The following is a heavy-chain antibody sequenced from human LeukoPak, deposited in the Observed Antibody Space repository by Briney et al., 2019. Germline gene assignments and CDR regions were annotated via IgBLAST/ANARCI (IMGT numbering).Heavy chain of an antibody. D-gene: IGHD6-6*01. CDR1: GFTFSSYE. V-gene: IGHV3-48*03. Sequence: PGGSLRLSCAASGFTFSSYEMNWVRQAPGKGLEWVSYISSSGSTIYYADSVKGRFTISRDNSKNTLYLQMNSLRAEDTAVYYCAKDRGIAARPPFDYWGQGTLVTVSS. CDR3: AKDRGIAARPPFDY. J-gene: IGHJ4*02. CDR2: ISSSGSTI.